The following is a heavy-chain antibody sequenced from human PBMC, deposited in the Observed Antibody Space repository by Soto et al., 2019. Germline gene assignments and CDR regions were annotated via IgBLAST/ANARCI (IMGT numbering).Heavy chain of an antibody. CDR3: ARDGYSYGYYYYGMDV. CDR1: GYTFTSYG. D-gene: IGHD5-18*01. J-gene: IGHJ6*02. CDR2: ISAYNGNT. V-gene: IGHV1-18*04. Sequence: PEASVKVSCKASGYTFTSYGISWVRQAPGQGLEWMGWISAYNGNTNYAQKLQGRVTMTTDTSTSTAYMELRSLRSDDTAVYYCARDGYSYGYYYYGMDVWGQGTTVTVSS.